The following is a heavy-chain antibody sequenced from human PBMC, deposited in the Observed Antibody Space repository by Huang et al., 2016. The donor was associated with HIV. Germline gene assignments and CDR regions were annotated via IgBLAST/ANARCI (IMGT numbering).Heavy chain of an antibody. D-gene: IGHD5-18*01. J-gene: IGHJ5*02. CDR1: GCTFSSYA. Sequence: QVLLVQSGAEVRKPGSSVTVSCTAFGCTFSSYAISWVRQAPGQGLEGMGGIIPILGTANYTRKFQDRVTITVHDSTNTGYMELTSLTSEDTAVYYCARTAYSYGFRQGYNWFDPWGQGTPVTVSS. CDR3: ARTAYSYGFRQGYNWFDP. V-gene: IGHV1-69*13. CDR2: IIPILGTA.